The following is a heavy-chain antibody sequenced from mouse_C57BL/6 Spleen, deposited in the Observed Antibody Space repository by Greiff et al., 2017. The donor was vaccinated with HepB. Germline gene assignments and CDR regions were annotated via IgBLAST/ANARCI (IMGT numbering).Heavy chain of an antibody. D-gene: IGHD2-1*01. Sequence: EVKLVESGAELVRPGASVKLSCTASGFNIKDYYMHWVKQRPEQGLEWIGRIDPEDGDTEYAPKFQGKATMTADTSSNTAYLQLSSLTSEDTAVYYCITHYGTPYAMDYWGQGTSVTVSS. CDR2: IDPEDGDT. CDR1: GFNIKDYY. V-gene: IGHV14-1*01. CDR3: ITHYGTPYAMDY. J-gene: IGHJ4*01.